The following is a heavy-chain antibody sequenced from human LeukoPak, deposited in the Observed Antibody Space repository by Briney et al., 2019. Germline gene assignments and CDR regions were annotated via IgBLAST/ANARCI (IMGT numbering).Heavy chain of an antibody. CDR3: TTDYRQWLPPFD. Sequence: GGSLRLSCAASGFTFTNDFMTWVRQAPGKGLEWVGRIKSKTDRGTTDYAAPVKGRFTISRDDSKTTLYLQMNSLKTEDTAVYYCTTDYRQWLPPFDWGQGTLVTVSS. J-gene: IGHJ4*02. V-gene: IGHV3-15*01. D-gene: IGHD6-19*01. CDR1: GFTFTNDF. CDR2: IKSKTDRGTT.